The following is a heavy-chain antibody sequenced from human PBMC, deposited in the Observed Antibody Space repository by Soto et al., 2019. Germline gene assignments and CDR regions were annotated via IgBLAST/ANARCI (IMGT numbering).Heavy chain of an antibody. Sequence: SETLSLTCTVSGGSISSSSYYWGWIRQPPGKGLEWIGSVYYGGSTYYNPSLKSRVTISVETSKSQFSLKLSSVTAADTAVYIFAGGYFQPKKGYYFYYYTMDVWGQGTTVTVSS. D-gene: IGHD3-10*01. J-gene: IGHJ6*02. CDR3: AGGYFQPKKGYYFYYYTMDV. V-gene: IGHV4-39*01. CDR1: GGSISSSSYY. CDR2: VYYGGST.